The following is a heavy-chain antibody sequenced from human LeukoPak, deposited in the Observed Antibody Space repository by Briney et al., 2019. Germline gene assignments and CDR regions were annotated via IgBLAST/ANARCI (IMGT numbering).Heavy chain of an antibody. CDR3: ARMTDAFDI. CDR2: IIPIFGTA. CDR1: GCTFTSYG. Sequence: GASVKVSCKASGCTFTSYGISWVRQAPGQGLEWMGGIIPIFGTANYAQKFQGRVTITADESTSTAYMELSSLRSEDTAVFYCARMTDAFDIWGQGTMVTVSS. J-gene: IGHJ3*02. V-gene: IGHV1-69*13.